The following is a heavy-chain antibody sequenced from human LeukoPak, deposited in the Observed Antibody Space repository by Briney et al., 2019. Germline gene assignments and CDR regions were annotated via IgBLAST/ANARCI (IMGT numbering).Heavy chain of an antibody. CDR3: AYDSSGYYPLIY. Sequence: SETLSLTCTVSGGSISSSSYYWGWIRQPPGKGLEWIGSIYYSGSTYYNPSLKSRVTISVDTSKNQFSLKLSSVTAADTAVYYCAYDSSGYYPLIYWGQGTLVTVSS. J-gene: IGHJ4*02. D-gene: IGHD3-22*01. CDR2: IYYSGST. CDR1: GGSISSSSYY. V-gene: IGHV4-39*01.